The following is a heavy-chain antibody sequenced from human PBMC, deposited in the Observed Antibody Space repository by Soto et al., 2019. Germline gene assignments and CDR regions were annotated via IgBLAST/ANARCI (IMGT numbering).Heavy chain of an antibody. D-gene: IGHD4-17*01. CDR1: GYTFTSYA. CDR2: INAGNGNT. Sequence: ASVKVSCKASGYTFTSYAMHWVRQAPGQRLEWMGWINAGNGNTKYSQKFQGRVTITRDTSASTAYMELSSLRSEDTAVYYCARVGGDYAYYFDYWGQGTLVTVSS. CDR3: ARVGGDYAYYFDY. V-gene: IGHV1-3*01. J-gene: IGHJ4*02.